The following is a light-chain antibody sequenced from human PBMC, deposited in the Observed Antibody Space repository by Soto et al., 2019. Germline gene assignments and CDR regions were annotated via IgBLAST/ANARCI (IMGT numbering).Light chain of an antibody. CDR1: QSISSW. V-gene: IGKV1-5*01. CDR2: DAS. Sequence: DIQMTQSPSTLSASVGDRVTISCRASQSISSWLAWYQQKPGKAPKLLMSDASSLERGVPSRFSGSGSGTEFTLSISSLQPDDFATSYCQQYDTYSRTFGQGTKVEIK. J-gene: IGKJ1*01. CDR3: QQYDTYSRT.